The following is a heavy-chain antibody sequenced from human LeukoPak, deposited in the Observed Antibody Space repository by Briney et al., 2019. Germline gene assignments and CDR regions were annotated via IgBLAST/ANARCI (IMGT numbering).Heavy chain of an antibody. CDR1: GFTFSDYY. V-gene: IGHV3-11*03. CDR2: ISRSRGNT. Sequence: PGRSLRLSCAASGFTFSDYYLTWIRQAPGKGLEWLSYISRSRGNTNYADSVKGRFTISRDNAKNSLYLQLNSLRVEDTAVYYCARWTPLGATARYYFDYWGQGTLVTVSS. CDR3: ARWTPLGATARYYFDY. D-gene: IGHD1-26*01. J-gene: IGHJ4*02.